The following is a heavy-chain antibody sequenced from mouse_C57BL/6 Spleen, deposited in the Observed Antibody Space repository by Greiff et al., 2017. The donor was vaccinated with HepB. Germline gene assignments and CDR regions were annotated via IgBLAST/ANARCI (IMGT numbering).Heavy chain of an antibody. CDR2: ISNLAYSI. CDR1: GFTFSDYG. D-gene: IGHD2-3*01. CDR3: ARHGWLLRNAMDY. V-gene: IGHV5-15*01. Sequence: EVKLMESGGGLVQPGGSLKLSCAASGFTFSDYGMAWVRQAPRKGPEWVAFISNLAYSIYYADTVTGRFTISRENAKNTLYLEMSSLRSEDTAMYYCARHGWLLRNAMDYWGQGTSVTVSS. J-gene: IGHJ4*01.